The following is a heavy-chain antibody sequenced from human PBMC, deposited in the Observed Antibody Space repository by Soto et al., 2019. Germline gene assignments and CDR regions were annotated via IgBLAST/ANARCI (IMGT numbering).Heavy chain of an antibody. Sequence: GGSLRLSCAASGFTFSSYSMHWVRQAPGKGLEWVAVIWYDGSNKYYADSVKGRFTISRDNSKNTLYLQMNSLRAEDTAVYYCARDYYDTPGGMDVWGQGTTVTVSS. V-gene: IGHV3-33*01. J-gene: IGHJ6*02. CDR1: GFTFSSYS. CDR3: ARDYYDTPGGMDV. D-gene: IGHD3-22*01. CDR2: IWYDGSNK.